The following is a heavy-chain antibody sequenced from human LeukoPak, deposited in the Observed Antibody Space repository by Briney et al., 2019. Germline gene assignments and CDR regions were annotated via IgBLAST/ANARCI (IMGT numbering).Heavy chain of an antibody. CDR3: ARRIMITFGGVIAQDY. CDR1: GGPISSSSYY. V-gene: IGHV4-39*01. J-gene: IGHJ4*02. Sequence: PSETLSLTCTVSGGPISSSSYYWGWIRQPPGKGLEWIGSIYYSGSTYYNPSLKSRVTISVDTSKNQFSLKLSSVTAADTAVYYCARRIMITFGGVIAQDYWGQGTLVTVSS. D-gene: IGHD3-16*02. CDR2: IYYSGST.